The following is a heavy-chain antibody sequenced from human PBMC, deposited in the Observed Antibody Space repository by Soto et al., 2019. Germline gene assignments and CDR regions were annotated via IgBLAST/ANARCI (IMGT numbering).Heavy chain of an antibody. CDR2: ISDSGRIT. V-gene: IGHV3-11*01. CDR3: ARDHGGGGLTLED. Sequence: QVHLEEPGGALVKPGGSLRLSCTASGFTFRDYYRSWIRQAPGKGLEWVSDISDSGRITHHADSVEGRFTISRDNAENSLYLRMNSLRPEDSAIYYCARDHGGGGLTLEDWGQGTLVTVSS. CDR1: GFTFRDYY. J-gene: IGHJ4*02. D-gene: IGHD3-16*01.